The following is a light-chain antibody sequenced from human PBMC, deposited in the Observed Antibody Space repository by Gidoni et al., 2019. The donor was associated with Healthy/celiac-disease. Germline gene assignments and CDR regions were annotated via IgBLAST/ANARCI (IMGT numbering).Light chain of an antibody. CDR2: GAS. J-gene: IGKJ4*01. V-gene: IGKV3-20*01. CDR1: QSVSSSY. CDR3: QQYGSSPRT. Sequence: IAFTQFPGTLSLSPGERATLSCRASQSVSSSYLAWYQQKPGQAPRLLIYGASSRATGIPDRFSGSGSGTDFTLTISRLEPEDFAVYYCQQYGSSPRTFGEGTKVEIK.